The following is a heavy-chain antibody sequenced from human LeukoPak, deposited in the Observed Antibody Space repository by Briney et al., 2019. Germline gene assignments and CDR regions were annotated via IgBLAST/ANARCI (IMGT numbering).Heavy chain of an antibody. CDR3: GKTTAGYSSGQKPAWPVDY. CDR1: GFTFNSHA. V-gene: IGHV3-23*01. J-gene: IGHJ4*02. CDR2: IVGSGGSS. Sequence: GGSLRLSCAASGFTFNSHAMYWVRQAPGKGLEWVSGIVGSGGSSYYAESVRGRFTISRDNSKNTVYMQMNSLRDEDTAVYYCGKTTAGYSSGQKPAWPVDYWGQGTLVTVSS. D-gene: IGHD5-18*01.